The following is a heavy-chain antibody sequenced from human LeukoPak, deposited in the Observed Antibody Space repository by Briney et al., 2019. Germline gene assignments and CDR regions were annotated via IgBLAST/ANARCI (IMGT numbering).Heavy chain of an antibody. CDR1: GGSFSGYY. CDR2: INHSGST. D-gene: IGHD3-10*01. CDR3: AREVLLRTDY. V-gene: IGHV4-34*01. J-gene: IGHJ4*02. Sequence: SETLSLTCAVYGGSFSGYYWSWIRQPPGKGLEWIGEINHSGSTNYNPSLKSRVTISVDTSKNQFSLKLSSVTAADTAVYYCAREVLLRTDYWGQGTLVTVSS.